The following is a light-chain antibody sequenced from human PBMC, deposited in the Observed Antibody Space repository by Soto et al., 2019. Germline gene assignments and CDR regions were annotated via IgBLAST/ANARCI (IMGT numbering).Light chain of an antibody. J-gene: IGLJ1*01. CDR2: EVS. Sequence: QSALTQPPSASGSPGQSVTLSCTGTSSDVGGYNYVSWYQQHPGKAPKLMIYEVSKRPSGVPDRFSGSKSGNTASLTVSGLQAEDEADYYCSSYAVFGTGTKVTVL. CDR1: SSDVGGYNY. V-gene: IGLV2-8*01. CDR3: SSYAV.